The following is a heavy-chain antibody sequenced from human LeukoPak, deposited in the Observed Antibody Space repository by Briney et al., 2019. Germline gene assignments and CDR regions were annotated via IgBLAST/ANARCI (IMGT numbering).Heavy chain of an antibody. D-gene: IGHD6-19*01. CDR3: ARDPGTYSSGWFVTPDY. CDR2: MNPNSGNT. J-gene: IGHJ4*02. CDR1: GYTFTSYD. Sequence: ASVKVSCKASGYTFTSYDINWVRQATGQGLEWMGWMNPNSGNTSYAQKFQGRVTMTRDTSTSTVYMELSSLRSEDTAVYYCARDPGTYSSGWFVTPDYWGQGTLVTVSS. V-gene: IGHV1-8*02.